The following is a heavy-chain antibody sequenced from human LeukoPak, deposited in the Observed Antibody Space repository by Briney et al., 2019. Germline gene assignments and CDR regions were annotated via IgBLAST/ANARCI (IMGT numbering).Heavy chain of an antibody. D-gene: IGHD3-10*01. CDR3: ARDIRITMVRGVSDY. CDR1: GFTFSSYA. Sequence: PGRSLRLSCAASGFTFSSYAMHWVRQAPGKGLEWVAVISYDGSNKHYADSVKGRFTISRDNSKNTLYLQMNSLRAEDTAVYYCARDIRITMVRGVSDYWGQGTLVTVSS. J-gene: IGHJ4*02. CDR2: ISYDGSNK. V-gene: IGHV3-30-3*01.